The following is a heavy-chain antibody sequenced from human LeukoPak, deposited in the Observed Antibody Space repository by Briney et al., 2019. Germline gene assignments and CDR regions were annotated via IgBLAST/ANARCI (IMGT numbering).Heavy chain of an antibody. D-gene: IGHD6-13*01. CDR2: IIPIFGTA. CDR1: GGTFSSYA. V-gene: IGHV1-69*13. Sequence: SVKVSCKASGGTFSSYAISWVRQAPGQGLEWMGGIIPIFGTANYAQKFQGRVTITADESTSTAYLELSSLRSEDTAVYYCASARGYSSSDFDYWGQGTLVTVSS. J-gene: IGHJ4*02. CDR3: ASARGYSSSDFDY.